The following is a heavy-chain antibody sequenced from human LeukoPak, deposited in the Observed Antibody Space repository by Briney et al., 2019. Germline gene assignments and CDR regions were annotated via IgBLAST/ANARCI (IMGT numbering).Heavy chain of an antibody. Sequence: AGGSLRLSCAASGFTFSSYSMNWVRQAPGKGLEWVAVISYDGSNKYYADSVKGRFTISRDNSKNTLYLQMNSLRAEDTAVYYCARDPRVGANLPDYWGQGTLVTVSS. D-gene: IGHD1-26*01. CDR2: ISYDGSNK. V-gene: IGHV3-30*03. CDR3: ARDPRVGANLPDY. CDR1: GFTFSSYS. J-gene: IGHJ4*02.